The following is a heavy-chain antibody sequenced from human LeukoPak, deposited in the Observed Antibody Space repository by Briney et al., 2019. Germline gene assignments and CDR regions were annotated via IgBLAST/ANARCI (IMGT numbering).Heavy chain of an antibody. CDR1: GGSISSSSYY. V-gene: IGHV4-39*01. D-gene: IGHD6-19*01. Sequence: SETLSLTCTVSGGSISSSSYYWGWIRQPPGKGVEWIGSIYYSGSTYYNPSLKSRVTISVDTSKNQFSLKLSSVSAADTAVYYCARSYRYDSSGWYYWGQGTLVTVSS. CDR3: ARSYRYDSSGWYY. CDR2: IYYSGST. J-gene: IGHJ4*02.